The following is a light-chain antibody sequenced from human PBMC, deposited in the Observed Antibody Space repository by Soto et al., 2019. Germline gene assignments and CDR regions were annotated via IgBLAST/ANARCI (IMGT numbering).Light chain of an antibody. J-gene: IGKJ1*01. Sequence: EIVLTESPGTLSLSPGERATLSCRASQSVSSSYLAWYQQKPGQAPRLLIYGASTRATGTPARFSGSGSGTEFTLTISSLQSEDFAVYYCQQYHNWPTTFGQGTKVDIK. CDR3: QQYHNWPTT. CDR1: QSVSSSY. CDR2: GAS. V-gene: IGKV3-15*01.